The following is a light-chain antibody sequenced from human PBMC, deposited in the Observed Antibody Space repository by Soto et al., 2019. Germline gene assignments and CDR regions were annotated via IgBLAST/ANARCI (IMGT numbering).Light chain of an antibody. Sequence: EVVLTQSPVTLSFSPVERSTRSCSTSQSVSSSYLAWYQQRPGQAPRLLIYDASNRATGIPARFSGTGSETDFTLTISSLEPEDFAIYYCQQRSKMPLTFGHGTKVDIK. J-gene: IGKJ1*01. CDR2: DAS. V-gene: IGKV3D-20*02. CDR1: QSVSSSY. CDR3: QQRSKMPLT.